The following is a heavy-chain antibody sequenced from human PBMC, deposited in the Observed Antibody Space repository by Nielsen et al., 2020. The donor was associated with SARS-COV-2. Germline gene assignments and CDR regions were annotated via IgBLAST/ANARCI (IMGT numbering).Heavy chain of an antibody. CDR3: ARDIGGVVPAAMAIYSGYDSSFDI. V-gene: IGHV1-69*04. D-gene: IGHD2-2*01. J-gene: IGHJ3*02. CDR1: GGTFSSYA. Sequence: SVKVSCKASGGTFSSYAISWVRQAPGQGLEWMGRIIPILGIANYAQKFQGRVTITADKSTSTAYMELSSLRSEDTAVYYCARDIGGVVPAAMAIYSGYDSSFDIWGQGTMVTVSS. CDR2: IIPILGIA.